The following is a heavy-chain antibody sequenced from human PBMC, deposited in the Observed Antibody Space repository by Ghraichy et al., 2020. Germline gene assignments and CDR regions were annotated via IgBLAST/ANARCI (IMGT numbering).Heavy chain of an antibody. J-gene: IGHJ4*02. Sequence: GGSLRLSCEASGFVFSGSAIHWIRQASGKGLEWLGRVRTKSNNCTSEYATSVKGRFTIFRNDPKRTAYLQIDSLKIEDTAVYFCARLGSRDSTGYYFRDYWGQGTLVTVTS. V-gene: IGHV3-73*01. CDR2: VRTKSNNCTS. CDR1: GFVFSGSA. D-gene: IGHD3-22*01. CDR3: ARLGSRDSTGYYFRDY.